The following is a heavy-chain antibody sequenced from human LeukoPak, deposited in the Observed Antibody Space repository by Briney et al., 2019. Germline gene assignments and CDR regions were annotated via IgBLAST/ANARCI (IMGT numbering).Heavy chain of an antibody. CDR3: ARGPHYDFWSGYSTTYYMDV. Sequence: SVKVSCKASGGTFSSYAISWVRRAPGQGLEWMGGIIPIFGTANYAQKFQGRVTITADESTSTAYMELSSLRSEDTAVYYCARGPHYDFWSGYSTTYYMDVWGKGTTVTVSS. V-gene: IGHV1-69*13. D-gene: IGHD3-3*01. J-gene: IGHJ6*03. CDR1: GGTFSSYA. CDR2: IIPIFGTA.